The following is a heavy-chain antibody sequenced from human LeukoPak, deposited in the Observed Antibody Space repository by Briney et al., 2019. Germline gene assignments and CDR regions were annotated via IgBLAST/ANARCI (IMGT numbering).Heavy chain of an antibody. V-gene: IGHV3-23*01. Sequence: GGSLRLSCAVSGFTFSSYAMSWVRQAPGKGVEWVSGISDSRGSTYHAASLKGRFTISRDNSKNTLYLQMNSLRADDTAVYYCAKVPPITVTPTYFAPWGQGTLVTVSS. J-gene: IGHJ5*02. CDR3: AKVPPITVTPTYFAP. CDR2: ISDSRGST. CDR1: GFTFSSYA. D-gene: IGHD4-17*01.